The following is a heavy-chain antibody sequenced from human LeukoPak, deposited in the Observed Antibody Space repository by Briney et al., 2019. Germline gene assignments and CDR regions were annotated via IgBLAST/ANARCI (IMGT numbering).Heavy chain of an antibody. J-gene: IGHJ4*02. CDR1: GGSISSYY. CDR2: IYYSGST. D-gene: IGHD6-19*01. Sequence: SETLSLTCTVSGGSISSYYWSWIRQPPGKGLEWIGCIYYSGSTNYNPSLKSRVTISVDTSKNQFSLKLSSVTAADTAVYYCAREYSSGYYLDYWGQGTLVTVSS. CDR3: AREYSSGYYLDY. V-gene: IGHV4-59*01.